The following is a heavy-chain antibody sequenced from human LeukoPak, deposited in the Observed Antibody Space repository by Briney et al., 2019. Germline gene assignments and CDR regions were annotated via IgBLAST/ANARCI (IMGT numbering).Heavy chain of an antibody. V-gene: IGHV4-39*07. CDR3: ATGWSGYYWTT. D-gene: IGHD3-3*01. CDR1: SGSISTSNYY. Sequence: PSETLSLTCTVSSGSISTSNYYWGWIRQPPGKGLEWIGSIYHSGSTYYNTSLKSRVTISVDTSKNQFSLKLNSVTAADTAVYYCATGWSGYYWTTWGQGTLVAVSS. CDR2: IYHSGST. J-gene: IGHJ5*02.